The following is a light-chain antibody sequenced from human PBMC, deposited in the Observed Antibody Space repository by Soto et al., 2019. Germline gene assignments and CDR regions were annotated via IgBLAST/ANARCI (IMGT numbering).Light chain of an antibody. J-gene: IGKJ5*01. CDR1: QSLSSNY. V-gene: IGKV3-20*01. CDR3: QQYGGSMT. Sequence: EIVLTQSPGTLSLSPGDTATLSCRASQSLSSNYLAWYQQRPGQAPKLLIYDISSRATGIPDRFSGSGSGTDFTLTITRLDPEDLAVYYCQQYGGSMTFGQGTRLEIE. CDR2: DIS.